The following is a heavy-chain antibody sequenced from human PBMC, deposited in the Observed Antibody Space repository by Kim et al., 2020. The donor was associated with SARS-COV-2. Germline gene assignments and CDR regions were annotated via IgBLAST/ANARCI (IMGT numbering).Heavy chain of an antibody. CDR3: AREGSGYDLGIPFYYFYYMDV. CDR1: GFTFDDYA. Sequence: GGSLRLSCAASGFTFDDYAMHWVRQAPGKGLEWVSLISGDGTTTYYADSVKGRFTISRDTSKNSLYLQMNSLRTEDTAFYYCAREGSGYDLGIPFYYFYYMDVWGKGTTVTVSS. V-gene: IGHV3-43*02. J-gene: IGHJ6*03. CDR2: ISGDGTTT. D-gene: IGHD5-12*01.